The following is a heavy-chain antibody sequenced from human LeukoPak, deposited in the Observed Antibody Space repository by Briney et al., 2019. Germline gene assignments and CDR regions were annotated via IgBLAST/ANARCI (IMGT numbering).Heavy chain of an antibody. D-gene: IGHD3-22*01. J-gene: IGHJ2*01. CDR3: ARSRQHHYESSGNYKIFNWYFDL. CDR2: ISSSGIYI. V-gene: IGHV3-21*01. CDR1: GFTFSSYS. Sequence: GGSLRLSCAASGFTFSSYSMNWVRQAPGKGLEWVSSISSSGIYIYCADSVKGRFTISRDNAKNSLYLQMNSLRAEDTAVYYCARSRQHHYESSGNYKIFNWYFDLWGRGTLVTVSS.